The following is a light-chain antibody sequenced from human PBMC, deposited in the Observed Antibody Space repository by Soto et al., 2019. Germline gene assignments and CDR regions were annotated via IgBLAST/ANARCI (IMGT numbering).Light chain of an antibody. CDR2: EVS. CDR1: SSDVGGYNY. Sequence: QSALTQPPSASGSPGQSVTISCSGTSSDVGGYNYVSWYQQHPGKAPKLMIYEVSNRPSGVPDRFSGSKSGNTSSLTVSGLQAEYDADYYCSSYAGSIGGVFGTGTKLTVL. J-gene: IGLJ1*01. CDR3: SSYAGSIGGV. V-gene: IGLV2-8*01.